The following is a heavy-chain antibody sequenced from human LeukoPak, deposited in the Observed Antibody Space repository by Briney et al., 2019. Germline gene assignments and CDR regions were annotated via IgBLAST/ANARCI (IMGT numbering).Heavy chain of an antibody. CDR3: ARDSYCGGDCYSPYYYYGMDV. Sequence: GGSLRLSCAASGFTFSSYWMSWVRQAPGKGLEWVANIKQDGSEKYYVDSVKGRFTISSDNAKNSLYLQMNSLRAEDTAVYYCARDSYCGGDCYSPYYYYGMDVWGQGTTVTVSS. D-gene: IGHD2-21*02. V-gene: IGHV3-7*03. J-gene: IGHJ6*02. CDR2: IKQDGSEK. CDR1: GFTFSSYW.